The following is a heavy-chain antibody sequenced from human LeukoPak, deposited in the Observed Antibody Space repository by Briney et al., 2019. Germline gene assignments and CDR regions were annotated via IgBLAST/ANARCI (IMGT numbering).Heavy chain of an antibody. CDR2: INSDGSST. D-gene: IGHD2-15*01. CDR1: GFTFSSYW. CDR3: AREPRTDCSGGSCYSAGENWFDP. Sequence: GGSLRLSCAASGFTFSSYWMHWVRQAPGKGLVWVSRINSDGSSTSYADSVKGRFTISRDNAKNTLYLQMNSLRAEDTAVYYRAREPRTDCSGGSCYSAGENWFDPWGQGTLVTVSS. J-gene: IGHJ5*02. V-gene: IGHV3-74*01.